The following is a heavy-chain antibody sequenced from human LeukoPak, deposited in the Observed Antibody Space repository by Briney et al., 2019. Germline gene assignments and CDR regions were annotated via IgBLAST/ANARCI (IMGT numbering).Heavy chain of an antibody. CDR3: AKGGSSWYLPVDY. V-gene: IGHV3-23*01. Sequence: PGGSLRLSCAASGFTFSSYAMSWVRQAPGKGLEWVSGISGSGGSTYYADSVKGRFTISRDNSKNRLYLQMNSLRAEDTAVYYCAKGGSSWYLPVDYWGQGTLVTVSS. D-gene: IGHD6-13*01. CDR1: GFTFSSYA. CDR2: ISGSGGST. J-gene: IGHJ4*02.